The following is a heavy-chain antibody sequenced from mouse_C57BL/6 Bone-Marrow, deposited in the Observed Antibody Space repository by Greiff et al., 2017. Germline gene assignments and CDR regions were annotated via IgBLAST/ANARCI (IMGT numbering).Heavy chain of an antibody. Sequence: VQLQQSGAELVRPGASVKLSCTASGFNIKDDYMHWVKQRPEQGLEWIGWIDPENGDTEYASKFQGKATITADTSSNTAYLQLRSLTSEDSAVYYCARAYYDYDAWFAYWGQGTLVTVSA. CDR2: IDPENGDT. V-gene: IGHV14-4*01. D-gene: IGHD2-4*01. CDR1: GFNIKDDY. CDR3: ARAYYDYDAWFAY. J-gene: IGHJ3*01.